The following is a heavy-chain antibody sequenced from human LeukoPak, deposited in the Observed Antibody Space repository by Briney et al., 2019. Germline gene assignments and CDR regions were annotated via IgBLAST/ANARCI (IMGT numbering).Heavy chain of an antibody. CDR2: ISGDGGST. V-gene: IGHV3-43*02. Sequence: PGGSLRLSSAASGFTFDDYAMHWVRQAPGKGLEWVSLISGDGGSTYYADSAKGRFTISRDNSKNSLYLQMNSLRTEDTALYYCAKDKGSYSSGWYATYWGQGTLVTVSS. CDR3: AKDKGSYSSGWYATY. J-gene: IGHJ4*02. D-gene: IGHD6-19*01. CDR1: GFTFDDYA.